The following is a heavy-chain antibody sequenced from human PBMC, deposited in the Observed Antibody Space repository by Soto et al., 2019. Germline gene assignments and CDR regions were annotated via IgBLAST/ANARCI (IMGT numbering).Heavy chain of an antibody. V-gene: IGHV1-2*02. CDR1: GYTFTGYY. Sequence: ASVKVSCQASGYTFTGYYMHWVRQAPGQGLEWMGWINPNSGGTNYAQKFQGRVTMTRDTSISTAYMELSRLRSDDTAVYYCARGTEGRGEYYYGTDVWGQGTTATVYS. D-gene: IGHD3-10*01. CDR3: ARGTEGRGEYYYGTDV. CDR2: INPNSGGT. J-gene: IGHJ6*01.